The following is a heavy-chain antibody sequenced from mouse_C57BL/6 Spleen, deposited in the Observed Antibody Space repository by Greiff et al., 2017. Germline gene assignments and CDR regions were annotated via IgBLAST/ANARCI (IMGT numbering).Heavy chain of an antibody. D-gene: IGHD1-1*01. V-gene: IGHV1-78*01. Sequence: QVQLKESDAELVKPGASVKISCKVSGYTFTDHTIHWMKQRPEQGLEWIGYIYPRDGSTKYNEKFKGQATLTADKSSSTAYMQLNSLTSEDSAVYFCAREDYYGSSPAWFAYWGQGTLVTVSA. CDR2: IYPRDGST. J-gene: IGHJ3*01. CDR3: AREDYYGSSPAWFAY. CDR1: GYTFTDHT.